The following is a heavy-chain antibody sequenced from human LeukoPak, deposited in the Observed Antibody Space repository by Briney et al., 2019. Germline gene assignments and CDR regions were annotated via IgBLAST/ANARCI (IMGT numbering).Heavy chain of an antibody. CDR2: IYCSGST. CDR1: GDSVSSGSSH. Sequence: SETLSLTCIVSGDSVSSGSSHWGWVRQPPGKGLEWIGNIYCSGSTYYNSSLKSRVTISVDTSKNQFSLKLSSVTAADTAVYFCARLRGFSFAYGDYWGQGTLVTVSS. J-gene: IGHJ4*02. CDR3: ARLRGFSFAYGDY. V-gene: IGHV4-39*01. D-gene: IGHD3-16*01.